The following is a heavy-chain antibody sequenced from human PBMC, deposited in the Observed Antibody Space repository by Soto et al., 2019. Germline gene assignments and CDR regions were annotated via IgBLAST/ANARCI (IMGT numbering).Heavy chain of an antibody. J-gene: IGHJ4*02. D-gene: IGHD5-12*01. V-gene: IGHV3-21*01. CDR3: ARDDGYNYIFDY. CDR1: GFTFSSYS. Sequence: GSLRLSCAASGFTFSSYSMNWVRQAPGKGLEWVSSISSSSSYIYYADSVKGRFTISRDNAKNSLYLQMNSLRAEDTAVYYCARDDGYNYIFDYWGQGTLVTVSS. CDR2: ISSSSSYI.